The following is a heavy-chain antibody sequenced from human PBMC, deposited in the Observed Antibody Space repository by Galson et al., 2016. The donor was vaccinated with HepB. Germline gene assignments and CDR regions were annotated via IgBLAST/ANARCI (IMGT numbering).Heavy chain of an antibody. D-gene: IGHD5/OR15-5a*01. CDR2: ISGSGGST. V-gene: IGHV3-23*01. J-gene: IGHJ4*02. CDR1: GFSFSTYA. CDR3: AKEIPGGVSTASPFDY. Sequence: SLRLSCAASGFSFSTYAMTWVRQAPGKGLEWVSGISGSGGSTYYVDSVKGRFTISRDNSKNTLYLQLNSLRAADTAIYYCAKEIPGGVSTASPFDYWGQGTLLTVSS.